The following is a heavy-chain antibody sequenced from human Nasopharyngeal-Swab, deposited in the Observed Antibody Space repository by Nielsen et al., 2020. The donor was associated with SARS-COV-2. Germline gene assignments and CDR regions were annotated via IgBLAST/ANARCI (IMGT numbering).Heavy chain of an antibody. V-gene: IGHV1-3*01. CDR3: ARVPAVAASRIDY. CDR2: INAGKGNT. Sequence: VSVNVSCKASGYTLSNYALYWVRQAPGQRPKFMGWINAGKGNTIYSQRFQGRVRISRDTSEKTVYMELNRLRCEEPAVYYCARVPAVAASRIDYWGQGTLVTVSS. J-gene: IGHJ4*02. D-gene: IGHD6-19*01. CDR1: GYTLSNYA.